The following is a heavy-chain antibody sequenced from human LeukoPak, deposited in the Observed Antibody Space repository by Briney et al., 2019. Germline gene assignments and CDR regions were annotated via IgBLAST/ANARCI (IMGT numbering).Heavy chain of an antibody. Sequence: ASVKVSCKASGYTFTGYYMHWVRQAPGQGLEWMGRINPNSGGTNYAQKFQGRVTMTRDTSISTAYMELSRLGSDDTAVYYCATGTYYYDNSGYYPDYFDYWGQGTLVTVSS. D-gene: IGHD3-22*01. J-gene: IGHJ4*02. CDR3: ATGTYYYDNSGYYPDYFDY. CDR1: GYTFTGYY. CDR2: INPNSGGT. V-gene: IGHV1-2*06.